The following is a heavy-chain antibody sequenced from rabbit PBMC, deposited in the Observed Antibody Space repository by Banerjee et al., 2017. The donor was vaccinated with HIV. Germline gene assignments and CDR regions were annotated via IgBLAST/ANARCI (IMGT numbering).Heavy chain of an antibody. Sequence: QSLEESGGDLVKPGASLTLTCTASGFTLSSYFMCWVRQAPGKGLEWIACIYSGSSGCTYYGSWVNGRFPISKTTSTTVALQMTSLTAADTAAYFCGGEASAGCAYATWGQGTLVTVS. CDR2: IYSGSSGCT. D-gene: IGHD6-1*01. V-gene: IGHV1S40*01. J-gene: IGHJ3*01. CDR3: GGEASAGCAYAT. CDR1: GFTLSSYF.